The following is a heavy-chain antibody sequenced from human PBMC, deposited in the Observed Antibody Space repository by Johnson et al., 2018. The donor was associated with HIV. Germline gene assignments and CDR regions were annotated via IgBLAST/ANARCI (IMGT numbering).Heavy chain of an antibody. CDR3: ARQQQLTHYAFDI. CDR1: GFTFDDYA. CDR2: ISWDGGST. V-gene: IGHV3-43D*03. D-gene: IGHD6-13*01. Sequence: VQLVESGGRVVRPGGSLRLSCAASGFTFDDYAMHWVRQAPGKGLEWVSLISWDGGSTYYADSVKGRFTISRDNSKNSLYLQMNSLRAEDTALYYCARQQQLTHYAFDIWGQGTMVTVSS. J-gene: IGHJ3*02.